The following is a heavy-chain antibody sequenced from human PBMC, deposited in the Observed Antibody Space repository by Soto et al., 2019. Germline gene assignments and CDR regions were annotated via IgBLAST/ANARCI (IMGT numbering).Heavy chain of an antibody. Sequence: QVHLVQSGAEVKKPGASVKVSCKGSGYAFTTYGITWVRQAPGQGLEWMGWVSAHNGKTNYTEKLQGRVTVTRDTSTSTAYMELRSLRSDDTAVYYCARGRDGDYWGQGALVTVSS. D-gene: IGHD6-6*01. J-gene: IGHJ4*02. CDR3: ARGRDGDY. CDR2: VSAHNGKT. V-gene: IGHV1-18*01. CDR1: GYAFTTYG.